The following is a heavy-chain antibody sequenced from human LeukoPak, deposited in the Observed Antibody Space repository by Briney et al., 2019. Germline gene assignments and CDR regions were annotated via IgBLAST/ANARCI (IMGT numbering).Heavy chain of an antibody. Sequence: GESLKISCKGSGYSFTSYWIGWVRQMPGKGLEWMGIIYPGDSDTSYSPSFQGQVTISADKSISTAYLQWSSLKASDTAMYYCARLTDIVVVVAADPYYYGMDAWGQGTTVTVSS. CDR1: GYSFTSYW. V-gene: IGHV5-51*01. D-gene: IGHD2-15*01. CDR2: IYPGDSDT. J-gene: IGHJ6*02. CDR3: ARLTDIVVVVAADPYYYGMDA.